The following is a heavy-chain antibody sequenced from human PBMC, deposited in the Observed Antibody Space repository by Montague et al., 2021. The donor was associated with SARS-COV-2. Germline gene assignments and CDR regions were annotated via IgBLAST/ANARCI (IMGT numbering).Heavy chain of an antibody. CDR3: ARESLHLTGYYNDYFDY. J-gene: IGHJ4*02. CDR2: IYTSGST. CDR1: GGSISSGSYY. V-gene: IGHV4-61*02. Sequence: TLSLTCTVSGGSISSGSYYWNCIRQPAGKGLEWIGRIYTSGSTSYNPSLKSRVTISVDTSKNQFSLKLSSVTAADTAVYYCARESLHLTGYYNDYFDYWGQGTLVTVSS. D-gene: IGHD3-9*01.